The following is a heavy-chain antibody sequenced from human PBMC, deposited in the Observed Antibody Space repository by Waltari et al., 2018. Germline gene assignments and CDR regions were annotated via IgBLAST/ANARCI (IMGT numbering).Heavy chain of an antibody. J-gene: IGHJ4*02. CDR3: ARVDTIFGVATYFDY. CDR1: GGTFSSYA. Sequence: QVQLVQSGAEVKKPGSSVKVSCKASGGTFSSYAISWVRRAPGQGLEWMGGIIPIFGTANYAQKFQGRVTITADESTSTAYMELSSLRSEDTAVYYCARVDTIFGVATYFDYWGQGTLVTVSS. V-gene: IGHV1-69*12. D-gene: IGHD3-3*01. CDR2: IIPIFGTA.